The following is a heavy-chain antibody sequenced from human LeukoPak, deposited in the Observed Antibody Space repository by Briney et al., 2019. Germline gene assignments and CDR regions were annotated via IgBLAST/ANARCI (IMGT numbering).Heavy chain of an antibody. CDR2: ISAYNGNT. CDR3: ARDNKVNYYGSGSSVATAGY. D-gene: IGHD3-10*01. V-gene: IGHV1-18*01. CDR1: GYTFTSYG. J-gene: IGHJ4*02. Sequence: ASVKVSCKASGYTFTSYGISWVRQAPGQGPEWMGWISAYNGNTNYAQKLQGRVTMTTDTSTSTAYMELRSLRSDDTAVYYCARDNKVNYYGSGSSVATAGYWGQGTLVTVSS.